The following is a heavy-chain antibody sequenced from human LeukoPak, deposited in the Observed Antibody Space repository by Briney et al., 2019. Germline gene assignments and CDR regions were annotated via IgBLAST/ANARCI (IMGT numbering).Heavy chain of an antibody. J-gene: IGHJ1*01. V-gene: IGHV4-38-2*02. CDR3: ARGRVGYFQH. CDR1: GYSISSGYY. Sequence: SETLSLTCTVSGYSISSGYYWGWIRQPPGKGLEWIGSIYHTGSTYYNPSLKSRVTTSVDTSNNQFSLRLSSVTAPDTAVYYCARGRVGYFQHWGQGTLVTVSS. CDR2: IYHTGST. D-gene: IGHD2-15*01.